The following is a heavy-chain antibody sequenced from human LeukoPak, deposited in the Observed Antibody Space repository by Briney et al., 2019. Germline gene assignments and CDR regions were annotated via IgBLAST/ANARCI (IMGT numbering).Heavy chain of an antibody. V-gene: IGHV1-69*04. D-gene: IGHD5-12*01. CDR2: IIPILGIA. CDR1: GGTFSSYA. J-gene: IGHJ6*02. CDR3: ASVWEDIVATITIQGDYYYGMDV. Sequence: GSSVKVSCKASGGTFSSYAISWVRQAPGQGLEWMGRIIPILGIANYAQKFQGRVTITADKSTSTAYMELSSLRSEDTAVYYCASVWEDIVATITIQGDYYYGMDVWGQGTTVTVSS.